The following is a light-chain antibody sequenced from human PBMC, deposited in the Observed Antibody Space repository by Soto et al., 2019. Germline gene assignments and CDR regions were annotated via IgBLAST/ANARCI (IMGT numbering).Light chain of an antibody. V-gene: IGLV1-40*01. CDR2: ENN. J-gene: IGLJ1*01. CDR1: SSNIGAGYE. Sequence: QAVVTQPPSVSEAPGQRVTISCTGSSSNIGAGYEAHWYQQVPGTAPKLLIYENNNRPSGVPDRFSGSKSGTSASLAITGLQAEDEAEYYCQSYDSSLSGYVFGTGTKLTGL. CDR3: QSYDSSLSGYV.